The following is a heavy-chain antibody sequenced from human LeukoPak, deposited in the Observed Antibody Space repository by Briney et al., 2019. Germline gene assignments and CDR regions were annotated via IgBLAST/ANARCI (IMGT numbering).Heavy chain of an antibody. J-gene: IGHJ4*02. Sequence: PGGSLRLSCSASGFTFSSYAMHWVRQAPGKGLEYVSTISINGDNTYYADSVKGRFTISRDNSKNTLYLQMSSLRAEDTAVYYCAKDQDYSYDYWGQGTQVTVSS. CDR1: GFTFSSYA. CDR2: ISINGDNT. V-gene: IGHV3-64D*06. CDR3: AKDQDYSYDY. D-gene: IGHD4/OR15-4a*01.